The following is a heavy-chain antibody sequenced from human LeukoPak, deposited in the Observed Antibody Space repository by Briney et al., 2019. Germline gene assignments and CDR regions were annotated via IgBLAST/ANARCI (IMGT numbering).Heavy chain of an antibody. Sequence: GGSLRLSCAASGFTFSSYDMIWVRQAPGKGLDWVSAISGSGGSTYYADSVKGRFTISRDNSKNTLYLQMNSLRAEDTAVYYCAKDFRDGSSSFDYWGQGTLVTVSS. CDR3: AKDFRDGSSSFDY. J-gene: IGHJ4*02. V-gene: IGHV3-23*01. D-gene: IGHD6-6*01. CDR2: ISGSGGST. CDR1: GFTFSSYD.